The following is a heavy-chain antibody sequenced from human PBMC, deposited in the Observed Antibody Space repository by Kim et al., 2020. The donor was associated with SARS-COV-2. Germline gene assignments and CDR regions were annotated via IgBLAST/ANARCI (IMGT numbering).Heavy chain of an antibody. CDR1: GYTFTSYG. CDR3: ARKGSSGYRDYWYFDL. CDR2: ISAYNGNT. V-gene: IGHV1-18*01. D-gene: IGHD3-22*01. J-gene: IGHJ2*01. Sequence: ASVKVSCKASGYTFTSYGISWVRQAPGQGLEWMGWISAYNGNTNYAQKLQGRVTMTTDTSTSTAYMELRSLRSDDTAVYYCARKGSSGYRDYWYFDLWCRGTLVTVSS.